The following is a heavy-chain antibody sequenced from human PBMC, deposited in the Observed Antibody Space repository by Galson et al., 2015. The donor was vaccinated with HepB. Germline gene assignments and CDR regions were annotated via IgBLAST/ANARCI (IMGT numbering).Heavy chain of an antibody. D-gene: IGHD5-12*01. Sequence: SLRLSCAASGFTFNSYAMHWVRQAPGKGLQWVAVITYDGTNKFYARSVKGRFTISRDNSGNTLFLHRNSLRPEDTALYYCVKGGGYSAIRGRGGFDSWGQGALVTVSS. CDR1: GFTFNSYA. V-gene: IGHV3-30*04. J-gene: IGHJ4*02. CDR3: VKGGGYSAIRGRGGFDS. CDR2: ITYDGTNK.